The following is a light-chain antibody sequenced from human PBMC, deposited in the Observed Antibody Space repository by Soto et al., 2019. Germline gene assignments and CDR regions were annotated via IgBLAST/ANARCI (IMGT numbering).Light chain of an antibody. Sequence: QSVLTQPASGSGSPGQSITISFTGTSSDVGGYNYVSWYQQHPGKAPKLMIYDVSNRPSGVSNRFSGSKSGNTASLTISGLQAEDEADYYCSSYTSSSTLVVFGGGTKLTV. CDR1: SSDVGGYNY. V-gene: IGLV2-14*01. CDR3: SSYTSSSTLVV. CDR2: DVS. J-gene: IGLJ2*01.